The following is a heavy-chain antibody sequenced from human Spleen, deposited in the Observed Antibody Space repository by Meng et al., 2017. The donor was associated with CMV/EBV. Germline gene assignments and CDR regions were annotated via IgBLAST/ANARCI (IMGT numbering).Heavy chain of an antibody. CDR3: ARTVAAAGKKYYFDY. J-gene: IGHJ4*02. V-gene: IGHV4-4*02. CDR1: GGSISSSNW. D-gene: IGHD6-13*01. Sequence: AGGSISSSNWWSWVRQPPGKGLEWIGEIYHSGRTNYNPSLKSRVTISVDKSKNQFSLKLSSVTAADTAVYYCARTVAAAGKKYYFDYWGQGTLVTVSS. CDR2: IYHSGRT.